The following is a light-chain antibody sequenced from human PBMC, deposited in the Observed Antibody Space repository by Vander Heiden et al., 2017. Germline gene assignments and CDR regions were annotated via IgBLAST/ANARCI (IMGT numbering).Light chain of an antibody. Sequence: DIQMTQSPSTLSASVGDRVTITCRASQSISSWLAWYQQKPGKAPNLLIYKASSLESGVPSRFSGSGSGTEFTLTITSLQPEDFATYYCQQDKSSPITFGQGTRLEIK. CDR2: KAS. CDR3: QQDKSSPIT. V-gene: IGKV1-5*03. J-gene: IGKJ5*01. CDR1: QSISSW.